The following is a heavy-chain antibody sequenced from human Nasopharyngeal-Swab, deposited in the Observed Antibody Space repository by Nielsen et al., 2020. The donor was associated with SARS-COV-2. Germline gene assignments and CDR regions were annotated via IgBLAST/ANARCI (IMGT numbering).Heavy chain of an antibody. Sequence: ASVKVSCKASGYTFTSYDINWVRQATGQGLEWMGWMNPNSGNTGYAQKFQGRVTMTRNTSISTAYMELSSLRSDDTAVYYCARAPDYDFWSGIYYYYYYYMDVWGKGTTVTVSS. CDR1: GYTFTSYD. CDR3: ARAPDYDFWSGIYYYYYYYMDV. V-gene: IGHV1-8*01. CDR2: MNPNSGNT. D-gene: IGHD3-3*01. J-gene: IGHJ6*03.